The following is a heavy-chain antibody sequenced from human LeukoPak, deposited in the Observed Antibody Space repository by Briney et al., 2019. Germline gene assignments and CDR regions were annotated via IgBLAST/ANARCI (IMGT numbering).Heavy chain of an antibody. J-gene: IGHJ4*02. Sequence: SQTLSLTCTVSGGSISSGGYYWSWIRQHPGKGLEWIGYIYYSGSTYYNPSLKSRVTISVDTSKNQFSLKLSSVTAADTAVYYCARAVPTNDYFDYWGQGTLVTVSS. CDR1: GGSISSGGYY. V-gene: IGHV4-31*03. D-gene: IGHD2-8*01. CDR3: ARAVPTNDYFDY. CDR2: IYYSGST.